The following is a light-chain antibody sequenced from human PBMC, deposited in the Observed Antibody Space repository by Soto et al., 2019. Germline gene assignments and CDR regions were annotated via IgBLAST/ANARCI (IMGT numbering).Light chain of an antibody. CDR1: QSVSTK. CDR2: GAS. J-gene: IGKJ4*01. V-gene: IGKV3D-15*01. Sequence: EIVMTQSQATLSVSPGESATLSCGASQSVSTKLAWYQQRPGQPPRLLIHGASIRATGIPARFSGSGSGTGFTLTISSRQSEDFEIYYWRQYNNWPLTFGGGTKVDIK. CDR3: RQYNNWPLT.